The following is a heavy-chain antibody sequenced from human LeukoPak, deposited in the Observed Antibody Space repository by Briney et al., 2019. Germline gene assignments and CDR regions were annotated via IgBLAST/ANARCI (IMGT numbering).Heavy chain of an antibody. Sequence: GASVKVSCKASGYTFTSYDINWVRQATGQGLEWMGWMNPNSGNTGYAQKFQGRVTITRNTSISTAYMELSSLRSEDTAVYYCARGQSLAFNYYYYMDVWGKGTTVTVSS. J-gene: IGHJ6*03. CDR1: GYTFTSYD. CDR3: ARGQSLAFNYYYYMDV. V-gene: IGHV1-8*03. D-gene: IGHD3-3*02. CDR2: MNPNSGNT.